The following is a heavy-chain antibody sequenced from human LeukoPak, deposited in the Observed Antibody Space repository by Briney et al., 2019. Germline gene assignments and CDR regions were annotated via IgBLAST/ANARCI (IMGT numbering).Heavy chain of an antibody. D-gene: IGHD3-22*01. V-gene: IGHV3-23*01. CDR1: GFTFSSYA. J-gene: IGHJ4*02. Sequence: GGSLRLSCAASGFTFSSYAMSWVRQAPGKGLDWVSAISGSGGSTYYADSVKGRFTISRDNSKNTLYLQMNSLRAEDTAVYYCVKDQAIVVVITTFDYWGQGTLVTVSS. CDR3: VKDQAIVVVITTFDY. CDR2: ISGSGGST.